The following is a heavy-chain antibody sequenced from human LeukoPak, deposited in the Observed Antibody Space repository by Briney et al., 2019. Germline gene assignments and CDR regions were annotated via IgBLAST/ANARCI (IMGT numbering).Heavy chain of an antibody. CDR3: ARDKGTVATYYYYYMDV. D-gene: IGHD6-19*01. V-gene: IGHV1-18*01. CDR1: GSTFNSYG. Sequence: GASVKVSCKASGSTFNSYGISWMRQAPGQGLEWMGWISAHNGNTNYEEKVQGRVTMTTDTSTSTAYMELRSLRSDDTAVYYCARDKGTVATYYYYYMDVWGKGTTVTVSS. CDR2: ISAHNGNT. J-gene: IGHJ6*03.